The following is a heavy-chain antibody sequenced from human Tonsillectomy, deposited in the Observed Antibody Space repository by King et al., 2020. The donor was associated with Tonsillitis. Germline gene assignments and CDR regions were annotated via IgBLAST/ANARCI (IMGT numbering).Heavy chain of an antibody. J-gene: IGHJ3*02. CDR3: ASTPIYYYDSIGYCTDAFDI. Sequence: QLQESGPGLVKPSETLSLTCTVSGGSISSSSYYWGWIRQPPGKGLEWIGSIYYSGSTYYNPSLKSRVTISVDTSKNQFSLKLSSVTAADTAVYYCASTPIYYYDSIGYCTDAFDIWGQGTMVTVSS. CDR2: IYYSGST. V-gene: IGHV4-39*07. CDR1: GGSISSSSYY. D-gene: IGHD3-22*01.